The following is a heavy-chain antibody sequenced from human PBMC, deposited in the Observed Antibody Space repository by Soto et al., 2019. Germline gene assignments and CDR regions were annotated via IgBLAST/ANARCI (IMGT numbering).Heavy chain of an antibody. J-gene: IGHJ3*02. D-gene: IGHD1-26*01. CDR1: GYTLTELS. CDR2: FDPEDGET. V-gene: IGHV1-24*01. Sequence: ASVKVSCKVSGYTLTELSMHWVRQAPGKGLEWMGGFDPEDGETIYAQKFQGRVTMTEDKSTETAYMELSSLRSEDTAVYYCATSTWALLSPAGAFDIWGQGTMVTVSS. CDR3: ATSTWALLSPAGAFDI.